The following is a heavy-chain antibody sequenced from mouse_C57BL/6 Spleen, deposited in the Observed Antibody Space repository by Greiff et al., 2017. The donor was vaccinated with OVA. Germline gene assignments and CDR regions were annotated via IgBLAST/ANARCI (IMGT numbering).Heavy chain of an antibody. Sequence: EVQGVESGGGLVKPGGSLKLSCAASGFTFSDYGMHWVRQAPEKGLEWVAYISSGSSTIYYADTVKGRFTISRDNAKNTLFLQMTSLRSEDTAMYYCARKVGYDGYFYAMDYWGQGTSVTVSS. J-gene: IGHJ4*01. CDR1: GFTFSDYG. D-gene: IGHD2-3*01. CDR3: ARKVGYDGYFYAMDY. V-gene: IGHV5-17*01. CDR2: ISSGSSTI.